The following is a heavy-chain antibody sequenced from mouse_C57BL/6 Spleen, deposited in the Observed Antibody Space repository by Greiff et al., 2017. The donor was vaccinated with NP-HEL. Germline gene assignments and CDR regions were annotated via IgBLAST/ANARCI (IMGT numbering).Heavy chain of an antibody. CDR2: INPNNGGT. Sequence: VQLQQSGPELVKPGASVKISCKASGYTFTDYYMNWVKQSHGKSLEWIGDINPNNGGTSYNQKFKGKATLTVDKSSSTAYMELRSLTSEDSAVYYCARDYYGSSRDYYAMDYWGQGTSVTVSS. CDR3: ARDYYGSSRDYYAMDY. V-gene: IGHV1-26*01. D-gene: IGHD1-1*01. J-gene: IGHJ4*01. CDR1: GYTFTDYY.